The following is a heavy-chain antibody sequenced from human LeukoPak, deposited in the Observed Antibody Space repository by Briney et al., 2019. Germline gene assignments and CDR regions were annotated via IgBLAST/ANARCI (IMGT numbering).Heavy chain of an antibody. V-gene: IGHV4-59*01. CDR1: GGSLSSYY. D-gene: IGHD3-10*01. CDR2: IYYSGST. CDR3: ARVGRGVITPQTPFDY. Sequence: SETLSLTCTVSGGSLSSYYWSWIRQPPGKGLEWIGDIYYSGSTNYNPSLTGRVTISVDTSKNQFSLKLSSVTAADTAVYYCARVGRGVITPQTPFDYWGQGTLVTVSS. J-gene: IGHJ4*02.